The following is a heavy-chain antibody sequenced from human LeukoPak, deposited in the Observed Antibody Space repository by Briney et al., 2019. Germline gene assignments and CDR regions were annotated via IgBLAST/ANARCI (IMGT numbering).Heavy chain of an antibody. J-gene: IGHJ4*01. Sequence: ASVKVSCKASGYTFTGYYMHWVRQAPGQGLEWMGWINPNSGGTNYAQKFQGRVTMTRDTSISTAYMELSRLRSDDTAVYYCARDLGDIVVVPAAADYWGHGTLVTVSS. D-gene: IGHD2-2*01. V-gene: IGHV1-2*02. CDR1: GYTFTGYY. CDR3: ARDLGDIVVVPAAADY. CDR2: INPNSGGT.